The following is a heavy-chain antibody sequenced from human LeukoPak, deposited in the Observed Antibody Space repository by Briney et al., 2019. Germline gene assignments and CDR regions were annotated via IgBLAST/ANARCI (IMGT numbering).Heavy chain of an antibody. CDR2: IYYSGST. J-gene: IGHJ4*02. D-gene: IGHD3-22*01. V-gene: IGHV4-59*01. CDR1: GGSLSSFY. Sequence: PSETLSLTCIVSGGSLSSFYWSWIRQPPGKGLEWIGYIYYSGSTNYNPSLESRVTISVDTSKNQFSLKLSSVTAADTAVYYCARTILEYYYDSNGRYYFDYWGQGTLVTVSS. CDR3: ARTILEYYYDSNGRYYFDY.